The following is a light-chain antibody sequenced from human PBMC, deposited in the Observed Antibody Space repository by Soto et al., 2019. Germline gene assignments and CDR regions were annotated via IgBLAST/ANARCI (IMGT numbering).Light chain of an antibody. CDR2: GAS. V-gene: IGKV3-15*01. CDR1: QSVGRD. J-gene: IGKJ1*01. CDR3: QQRSNWPWT. Sequence: EIVMTQSPGTLSVSPGERATLSCRASQSVGRDLAWYQQKPGQAPRLLIYGASTWATGIPASFSGSGSGAEFTLTISSLQYEDFAVYYCQQRSNWPWTFGQGTKV.